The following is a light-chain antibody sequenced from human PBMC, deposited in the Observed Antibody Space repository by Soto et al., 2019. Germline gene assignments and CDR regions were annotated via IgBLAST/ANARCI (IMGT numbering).Light chain of an antibody. Sequence: QSVLTQPASVSGSPGQSITISCTGTSSDVGGYNSVSWYQQYPGTAPKLMIYDVSYRPSGISTRFSGSKSGDTASLTISGLQDDDEADYFCSSSSSTRTRVYGGGTKLTVL. J-gene: IGLJ3*02. V-gene: IGLV2-14*01. CDR1: SSDVGGYNS. CDR3: SSSSSTRTRV. CDR2: DVS.